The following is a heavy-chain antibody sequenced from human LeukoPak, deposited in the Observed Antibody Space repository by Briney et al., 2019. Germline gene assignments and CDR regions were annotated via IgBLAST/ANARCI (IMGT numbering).Heavy chain of an antibody. V-gene: IGHV3-21*01. CDR3: TRRTASDY. J-gene: IGHJ4*02. CDR1: GVSFSSYV. D-gene: IGHD5-18*01. Sequence: GGTLRLSCVASGVSFSSYVMNWVRQAPGKGLEWVASINSGSSYVSYAYSVKGRSTISRDNAKHSLYLLMNSLRVEDTAVYYCTRRTASDYWGQGSLVTVSS. CDR2: INSGSSYV.